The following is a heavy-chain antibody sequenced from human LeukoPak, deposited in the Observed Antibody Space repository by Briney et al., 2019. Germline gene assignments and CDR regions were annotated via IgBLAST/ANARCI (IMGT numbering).Heavy chain of an antibody. CDR1: GWSFSGYY. D-gene: IGHD3-22*01. Sequence: SETLSLTCAVSGWSFSGYYWSWIRQPPGKGLEWIGEINHSGSTNYNPSLKSRVTISINTSKNQTALMLRSMTAADTTVYYCAGVVPTYYYDSSGTAGMDVWGQGNTVTVSS. CDR2: INHSGST. V-gene: IGHV4-34*01. J-gene: IGHJ6*02. CDR3: AGVVPTYYYDSSGTAGMDV.